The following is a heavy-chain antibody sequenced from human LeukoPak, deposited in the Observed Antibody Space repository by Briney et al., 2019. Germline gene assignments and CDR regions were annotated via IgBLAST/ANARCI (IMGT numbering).Heavy chain of an antibody. CDR1: GFTFSSYE. Sequence: GGSLRLSCAASGFTFSSYEMNWVRQAPGKGLEWVSYISSSGSTIYYADSVKGRFTISRDNAKNSLYLQMNSLRAEDTAVYYCARDPEPYYYGSGYYYYYMDVWGKGTTVTISS. J-gene: IGHJ6*03. CDR3: ARDPEPYYYGSGYYYYYMDV. D-gene: IGHD3-10*01. V-gene: IGHV3-48*03. CDR2: ISSSGSTI.